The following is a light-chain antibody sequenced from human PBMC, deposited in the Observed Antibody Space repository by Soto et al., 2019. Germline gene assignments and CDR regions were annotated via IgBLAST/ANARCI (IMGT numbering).Light chain of an antibody. CDR2: EVS. CDR1: SSDVGGYNY. CDR3: SSYTSTTTLV. V-gene: IGLV2-14*03. Sequence: QSALTQPAPVSGSPGQSITISCTGTSSDVGGYNYVSWYQQHPGTAPKLMIYEVSNRPSGVSNRFSGSKSGNTASLTISGLQAEDEADYFCSSYTSTTTLVFGGGTKLTVL. J-gene: IGLJ2*01.